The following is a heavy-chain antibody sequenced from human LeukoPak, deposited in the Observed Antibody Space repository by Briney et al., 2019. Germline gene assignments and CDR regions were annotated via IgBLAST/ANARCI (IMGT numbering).Heavy chain of an antibody. D-gene: IGHD2-15*01. V-gene: IGHV3-23*01. CDR3: ATLSVVVVPAELN. CDR1: GFIFSSYG. Sequence: PGGSLRLSCAASGFIFSSYGMSWVRQAPGKGLEWVSSISGSGGSTYYADSVKGRFTISRDNSKNTLYLQMNSLRAEDTAVYYCATLSVVVVPAELNWGQGTLVTVSS. J-gene: IGHJ4*02. CDR2: ISGSGGST.